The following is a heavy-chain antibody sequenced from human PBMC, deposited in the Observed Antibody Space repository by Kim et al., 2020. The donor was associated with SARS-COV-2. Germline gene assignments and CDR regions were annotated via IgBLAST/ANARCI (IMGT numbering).Heavy chain of an antibody. CDR3: AKDHPSNGWPAFDA. D-gene: IGHD6-19*01. Sequence: ADAVKSRFTMSRDVTKDTLYLQMNRLGAGDTALYYCAKDHPSNGWPAFDAWGQGTLVTVSS. J-gene: IGHJ4*02. V-gene: IGHV3-23*01.